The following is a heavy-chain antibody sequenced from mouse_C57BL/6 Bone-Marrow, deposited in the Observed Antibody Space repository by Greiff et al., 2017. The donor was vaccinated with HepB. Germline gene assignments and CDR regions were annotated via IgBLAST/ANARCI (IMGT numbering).Heavy chain of an antibody. D-gene: IGHD2-2*01. Sequence: EVKLVESGGGLVKPGGSLKLSCAASGFTFSSYAMSWVRQTPEKRLEWVATISDGGSYTYYPDNVKGRFTISRDNAKNNLYLQMSHLKSEDTAMYYCARDHRGYPFAYWGQGTLVTVSA. CDR3: ARDHRGYPFAY. J-gene: IGHJ3*01. CDR1: GFTFSSYA. CDR2: ISDGGSYT. V-gene: IGHV5-4*01.